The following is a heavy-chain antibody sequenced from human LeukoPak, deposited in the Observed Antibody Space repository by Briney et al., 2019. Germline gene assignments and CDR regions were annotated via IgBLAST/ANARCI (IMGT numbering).Heavy chain of an antibody. D-gene: IGHD7-27*01. CDR1: GFTFSSYE. CDR2: ISSSGSTI. CDR3: ARESGPGDAFDI. V-gene: IGHV3-48*03. J-gene: IGHJ3*02. Sequence: GGSLRLSCAASGFTFSSYEINWVRQAPGKGLEWVSYISSSGSTIYYADSVKGRFTISRDNAKNSLFLQMNSLRAEDTSVYYCARESGPGDAFDIWGQGTMVTVSS.